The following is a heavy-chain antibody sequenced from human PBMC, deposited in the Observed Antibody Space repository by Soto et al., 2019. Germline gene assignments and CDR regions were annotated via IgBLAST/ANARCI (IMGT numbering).Heavy chain of an antibody. J-gene: IGHJ4*02. CDR2: IYYSGST. D-gene: IGHD6-19*01. Sequence: SETLSLTCTVSGCSISSYYWSWIRQPPGKGLEWIGYIYYSGSTNYNPSLKSRVTISVDTSKNQFSLKLSSVTAADTAVYYCARYEKWMVRHFDYWGQGTLVTVSS. CDR1: GCSISSYY. CDR3: ARYEKWMVRHFDY. V-gene: IGHV4-59*01.